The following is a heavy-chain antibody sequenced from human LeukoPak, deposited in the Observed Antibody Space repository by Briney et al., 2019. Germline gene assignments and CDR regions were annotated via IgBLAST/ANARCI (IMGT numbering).Heavy chain of an antibody. J-gene: IGHJ4*02. CDR1: GFTFSNYA. V-gene: IGHV3-23*01. CDR3: AKDGYDFWSAYQIAL. CDR2: ISGSDGST. Sequence: GGSLRLSCAASGFTFSNYATTWVRQAPGKGLEWVSAISGSDGSTYYSDSVTGRFTISRDNSKNTLYLQMTSLRPDDTAVYYCAKDGYDFWSAYQIALWRQGTAVTVSS. D-gene: IGHD3/OR15-3a*01.